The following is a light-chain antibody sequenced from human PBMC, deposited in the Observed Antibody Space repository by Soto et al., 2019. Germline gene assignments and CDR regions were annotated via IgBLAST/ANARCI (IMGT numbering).Light chain of an antibody. V-gene: IGKV3-11*01. CDR2: DVS. CDR1: QSVSSS. Sequence: EIVLTQSPATLSLSPGERATLSCRASQSVSSSLAWYQQKPGQAPRLLMYDVSYRATGIPARFSGSGSGTDFTLNISSLEPEDFAVYYCQQRSNWPLTFGGGTKVEIK. CDR3: QQRSNWPLT. J-gene: IGKJ4*01.